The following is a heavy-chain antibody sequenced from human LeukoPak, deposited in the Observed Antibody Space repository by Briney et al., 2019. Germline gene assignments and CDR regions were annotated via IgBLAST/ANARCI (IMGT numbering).Heavy chain of an antibody. J-gene: IGHJ4*02. CDR3: AKDPTDSSGYYFGY. V-gene: IGHV3-7*01. D-gene: IGHD3-22*01. Sequence: GGSLRLSCAASGFTFSSYWMSWVRQAPGKGLEWVANIKQDGSEKYYVDSVKGRFTISRDNSKNTLYLQMNSLRAEDTAVYYCAKDPTDSSGYYFGYWGQGTLVTVSS. CDR2: IKQDGSEK. CDR1: GFTFSSYW.